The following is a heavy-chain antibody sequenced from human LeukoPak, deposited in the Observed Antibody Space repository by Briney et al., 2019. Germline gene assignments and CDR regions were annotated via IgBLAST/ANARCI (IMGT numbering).Heavy chain of an antibody. J-gene: IGHJ4*02. V-gene: IGHV3-53*01. CDR1: GFIVSSNY. CDR2: IYSGGST. CDR3: ARESDTASAGTTDY. Sequence: GGSLRLSCAASGFIVSSNYMSWVRQAPGKGLEWVSVIYSGGSTDYADSVKGRFTISRDNSKNTQYLQMNSLRAEDTAVYYCARESDTASAGTTDYWGQGTLVTVSS. D-gene: IGHD6-13*01.